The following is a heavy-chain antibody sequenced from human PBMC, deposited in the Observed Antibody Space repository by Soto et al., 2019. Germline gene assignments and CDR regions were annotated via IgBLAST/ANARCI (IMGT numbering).Heavy chain of an antibody. Sequence: QVQLVQSGAEVKKTGSSVKVSCKASGGTFSSYTISWVRQAPGQGLEWMGRIIPMFGIANYAQKFQGRVTITADKSTSTASMELSSLRSEDTAVYYCARGYGDSHDYWGQGTLVTVSS. D-gene: IGHD4-17*01. CDR3: ARGYGDSHDY. V-gene: IGHV1-69*02. CDR2: IIPMFGIA. CDR1: GGTFSSYT. J-gene: IGHJ4*02.